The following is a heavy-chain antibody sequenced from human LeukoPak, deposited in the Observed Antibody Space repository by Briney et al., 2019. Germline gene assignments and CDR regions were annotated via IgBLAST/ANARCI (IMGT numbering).Heavy chain of an antibody. CDR3: ASSYGYSSWFDP. CDR1: GFTFGSYS. V-gene: IGHV3-48*01. D-gene: IGHD5-18*01. J-gene: IGHJ5*02. CDR2: INSRGTTI. Sequence: GGSLRLSCTVSGFTFGSYSMNWVRQAPGKGLEWVSYINSRGTTIYYTDSVKGRFTISRDNAKNSLYLQMNSLRAEDTAVYYCASSYGYSSWFDPWGQGTLVTVSS.